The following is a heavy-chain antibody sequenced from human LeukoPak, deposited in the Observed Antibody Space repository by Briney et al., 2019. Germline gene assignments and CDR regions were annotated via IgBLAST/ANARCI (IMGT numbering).Heavy chain of an antibody. Sequence: SGPTLVNPTQTLTLTCTFSGFSLNTSGVGVGWIRQPPGKALEWLAVIYWDDDNRYSPSLRNGLTITRDTSKNQVVLKMTNMDPVDTATYYCAHRRYTAGYDWFDPWGQGTLVTVSS. CDR2: IYWDDDN. D-gene: IGHD5-12*01. J-gene: IGHJ5*02. CDR1: GFSLNTSGVG. V-gene: IGHV2-5*02. CDR3: AHRRYTAGYDWFDP.